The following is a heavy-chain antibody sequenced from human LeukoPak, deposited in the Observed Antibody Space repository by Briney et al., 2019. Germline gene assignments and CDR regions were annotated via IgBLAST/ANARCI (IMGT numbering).Heavy chain of an antibody. CDR2: IYYSGST. V-gene: IGHV4-39*07. CDR1: GGSISSSSDY. J-gene: IGHJ3*02. CDR3: ARIIYDSSGYYPSGAFDI. D-gene: IGHD3-22*01. Sequence: SETLSLTCTVSGGSISSSSDYWGWIRQPPGKGLEWIGSIYYSGSTYLSPSLKSRVTISVDTSKNQFSLKLSSVTAADTAMYYCARIIYDSSGYYPSGAFDIWGQGTMVTVSS.